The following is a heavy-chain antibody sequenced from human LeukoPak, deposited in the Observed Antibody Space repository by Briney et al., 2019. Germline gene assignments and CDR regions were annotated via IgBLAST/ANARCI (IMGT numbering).Heavy chain of an antibody. CDR3: ARGPRFDY. CDR1: GDSISSSSYY. CDR2: IYYSGST. V-gene: IGHV4-30-4*01. Sequence: SETLSLTCTVSGDSISSSSYYWSWIRQPPGKGLEWIGYIYYSGSTYYNPSLKSRATISVDTSKNQFSLKLSSVTAADTAVYYCARGPRFDYWGQGTLVTVSS. J-gene: IGHJ4*02.